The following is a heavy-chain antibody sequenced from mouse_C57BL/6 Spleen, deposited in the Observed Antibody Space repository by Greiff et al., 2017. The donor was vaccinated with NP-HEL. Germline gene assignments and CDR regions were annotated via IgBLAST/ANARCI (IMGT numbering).Heavy chain of an antibody. V-gene: IGHV1-76*01. Sequence: QVQLQQSGAELVRPGASVKLSCKASGYTFTDYYINWVKQRPGQGLEWIARIYPGSGNTYYNEKFKGKATLTAEKSSSTAYMQLSSLTSEDSAVYFCARSWDYDEFAYWGQGTLVTVSA. J-gene: IGHJ3*01. CDR2: IYPGSGNT. CDR1: GYTFTDYY. D-gene: IGHD2-4*01. CDR3: ARSWDYDEFAY.